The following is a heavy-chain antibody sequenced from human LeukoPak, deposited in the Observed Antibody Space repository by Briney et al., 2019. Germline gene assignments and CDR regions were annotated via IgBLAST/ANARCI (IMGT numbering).Heavy chain of an antibody. CDR2: ISSSGSTI. V-gene: IGHV3-48*03. Sequence: PGGSLRLSCAASGFTVSSYEMNWVRQAPGKGLEWVSYISSSGSTIYYADSVKGRFTISRDNAKNSLYLQMNSLRAEDTAVYYCATTRIQLWLPDYWGQGTLVTVSS. CDR3: ATTRIQLWLPDY. J-gene: IGHJ4*02. D-gene: IGHD5-18*01. CDR1: GFTVSSYE.